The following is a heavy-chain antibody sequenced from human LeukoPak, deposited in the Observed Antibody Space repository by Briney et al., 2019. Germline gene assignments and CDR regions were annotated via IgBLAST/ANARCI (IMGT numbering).Heavy chain of an antibody. CDR2: IYYGGTT. V-gene: IGHV4-39*01. D-gene: IGHD2-15*01. CDR3: ARNLLMGGLNCFDS. J-gene: IGHJ5*01. Sequence: SETLSLTRTVSGGSIRSSSYYGRWIRQPPGKGLEWIGNIYYGGTTYHNPSLKSRVTISVDTSKNQFSLKLTSVTAADTAVYYCARNLLMGGLNCFDSWGQGTLVTVSS. CDR1: GGSIRSSSYY.